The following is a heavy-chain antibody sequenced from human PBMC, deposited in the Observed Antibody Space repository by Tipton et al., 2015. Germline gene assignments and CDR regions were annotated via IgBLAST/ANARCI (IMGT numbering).Heavy chain of an antibody. V-gene: IGHV3-48*03. CDR3: ARDRNPNWGFEGLDF. CDR1: GFTLSSYE. CDR2: ISSTGRII. D-gene: IGHD7-27*01. Sequence: GSLRLSCAASGFTLSSYEMNWVRQAPGKGLEWDSYISSTGRIIYNADSVKGRFTISRDNAKNSLYLQMSSLRAEDTAVYYCARDRNPNWGFEGLDFWGQGTLVTVSS. J-gene: IGHJ4*02.